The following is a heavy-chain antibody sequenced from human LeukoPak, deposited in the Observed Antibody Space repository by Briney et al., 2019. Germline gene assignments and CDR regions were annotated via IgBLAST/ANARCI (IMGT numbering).Heavy chain of an antibody. Sequence: GASVKVSCKASGYTFTGYYMHWVRQAPGEGLEWMGWINPNSGGTKYAQKIQGRVTMTRDTSINTAYMEVRRLTSDDTAVYYCARERGTLAVAGDAFDIWGQGTMVTVSS. V-gene: IGHV1-2*02. J-gene: IGHJ3*02. D-gene: IGHD6-19*01. CDR2: INPNSGGT. CDR3: ARERGTLAVAGDAFDI. CDR1: GYTFTGYY.